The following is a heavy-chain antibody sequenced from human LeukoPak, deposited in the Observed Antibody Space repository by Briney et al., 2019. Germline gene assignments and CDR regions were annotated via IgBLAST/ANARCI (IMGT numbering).Heavy chain of an antibody. Sequence: ASVKVSCEASGGTFSSYAISWLRQAPGQGLEWMGRIIPILGIANYAQKFQGRVTITADKSTSTAYMELSSLRSEDTAVYYCARDPPDYYDSSGYYLDWFDPWGQGTLVTVSS. CDR2: IIPILGIA. D-gene: IGHD3-22*01. CDR1: GGTFSSYA. CDR3: ARDPPDYYDSSGYYLDWFDP. J-gene: IGHJ5*02. V-gene: IGHV1-69*04.